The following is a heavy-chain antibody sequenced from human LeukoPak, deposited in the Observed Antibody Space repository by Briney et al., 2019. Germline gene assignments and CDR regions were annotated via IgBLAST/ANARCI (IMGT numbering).Heavy chain of an antibody. CDR2: ISAYNGNT. CDR1: GYAFTSYG. J-gene: IGHJ5*02. CDR3: ARGGGPYCGGDCYSASHP. V-gene: IGHV1-18*01. Sequence: ASVKVSCKASGYAFTSYGISWVRQAPGQGLEWMGWISAYNGNTNYAQKLQGRVTMTTDTSTSTAYMELRSLRSDDTAVYYCARGGGPYCGGDCYSASHPWGQGTLVTVSS. D-gene: IGHD2-21*02.